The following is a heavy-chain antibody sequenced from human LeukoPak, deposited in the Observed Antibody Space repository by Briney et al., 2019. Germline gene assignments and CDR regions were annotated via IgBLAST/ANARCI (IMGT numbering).Heavy chain of an antibody. CDR2: INHSGST. Sequence: SETLSLTCAVYGGSFSGYYWSWIRQPPGKGLEWIGEINHSGSTNYNPSLKSRVTISVDTSKNQFSLNLSSVTAADTAVYYCARGDYPYSFDPWGQGTLVTVSS. J-gene: IGHJ5*02. CDR3: ARGDYPYSFDP. V-gene: IGHV4-34*01. D-gene: IGHD4-11*01. CDR1: GGSFSGYY.